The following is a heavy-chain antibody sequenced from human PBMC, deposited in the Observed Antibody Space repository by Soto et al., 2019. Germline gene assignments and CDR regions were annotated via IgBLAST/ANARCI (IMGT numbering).Heavy chain of an antibody. CDR1: GFAFSYHG. CDR2: TWSGGRGE. CDR3: AKDFKISGGHYGSLNYYYGMDV. V-gene: IGHV3-33*06. D-gene: IGHD3-10*01. J-gene: IGHJ6*02. Sequence: QVQLVESGGGVVQPGTSLRLSCAASGFAFSYHGIHWVRQAPGQGLEWVGVTWSGGRGEFYADSVRGRFTISRDNSKSALYLQMNSLRPEDTAVYYCAKDFKISGGHYGSLNYYYGMDVWGQGTTVTVSS.